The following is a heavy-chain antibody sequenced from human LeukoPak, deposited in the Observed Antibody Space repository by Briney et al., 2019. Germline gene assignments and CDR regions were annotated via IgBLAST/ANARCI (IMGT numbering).Heavy chain of an antibody. CDR2: INHSGST. Sequence: PSETLSLTCAVYGGSFSGYYWSWIRQPPGKGLEWIGEINHSGSTNYNPSLKSRVTISVDTSKNQFSLKLSSVTAADTAVYYCARERSHSSSWYDYWGQGTLVTVSS. CDR3: ARERSHSSSWYDY. CDR1: GGSFSGYY. D-gene: IGHD6-13*01. V-gene: IGHV4-34*01. J-gene: IGHJ4*02.